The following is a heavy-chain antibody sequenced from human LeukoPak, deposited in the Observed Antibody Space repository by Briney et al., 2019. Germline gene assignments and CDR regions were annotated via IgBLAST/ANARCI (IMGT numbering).Heavy chain of an antibody. J-gene: IGHJ5*01. CDR2: IRYDGSNK. CDR1: GFTFSSYG. CDR3: AKVYEYGDHDWFDS. D-gene: IGHD4/OR15-4a*01. V-gene: IGHV3-30*02. Sequence: GGSLRLSCAASGFTFSSYGMQWVRQAPGKGLEWVAFIRYDGSNKQYADSVKGRFTISRDNSKNTLYLQVSSLRAEDTAVYYCAKVYEYGDHDWFDSWGQGTLVTVSS.